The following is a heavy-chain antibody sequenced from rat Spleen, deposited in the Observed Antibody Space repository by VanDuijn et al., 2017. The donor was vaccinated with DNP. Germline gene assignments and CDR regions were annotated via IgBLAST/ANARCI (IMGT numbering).Heavy chain of an antibody. Sequence: QVQLKESGPGLVQPSQTLSLTCTVSGFSLTSYHVDWVRQPPGKGLEWMGIIWGDGSTNYNSALKSRLSISRDTSKNQVFLKMNSLQTDDTGTYYCTRDQDYYYDGGYYPTLDAWGQGTSVTVSS. V-gene: IGHV2S1*01. D-gene: IGHD1-12*02. J-gene: IGHJ4*01. CDR3: TRDQDYYYDGGYYPTLDA. CDR1: GFSLTSYH. CDR2: IWGDGST.